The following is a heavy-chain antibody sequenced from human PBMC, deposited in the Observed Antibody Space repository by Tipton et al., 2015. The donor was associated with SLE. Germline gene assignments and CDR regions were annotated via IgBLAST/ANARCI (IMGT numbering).Heavy chain of an antibody. D-gene: IGHD3-3*01. Sequence: TLSLTCTVSGGSISSSSYYWGWIRQPPGKGLEWIGSIYYSGSTYYNPSLKSRVTISVGTSKNQFSLKLSSVTAADTAVYYCAREEENDFWSGGDAFDIWGQGTMVTVSS. CDR2: IYYSGST. V-gene: IGHV4-39*07. CDR1: GGSISSSSYY. J-gene: IGHJ3*02. CDR3: AREEENDFWSGGDAFDI.